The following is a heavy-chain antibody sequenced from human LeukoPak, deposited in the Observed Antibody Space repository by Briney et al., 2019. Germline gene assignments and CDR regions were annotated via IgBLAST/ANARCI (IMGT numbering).Heavy chain of an antibody. V-gene: IGHV3-53*04. CDR1: GFIVSSNY. CDR2: IYSGGST. D-gene: IGHD2-21*01. Sequence: GGSLRLSCAASGFIVSSNYMSWLRQAPGKGLEWVSVIYSGGSTYYPESVKGRFTISRHNSKDTMYLQMNSLRPEDTAVYYCTGGQVNPFDYWGQGTLVTVSS. J-gene: IGHJ4*02. CDR3: TGGQVNPFDY.